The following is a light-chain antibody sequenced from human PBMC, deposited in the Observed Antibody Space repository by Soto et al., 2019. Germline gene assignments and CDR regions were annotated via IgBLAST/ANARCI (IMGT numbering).Light chain of an antibody. CDR3: QQHGSSPRT. V-gene: IGKV3-20*01. CDR2: GAS. Sequence: VLTQSPGTLSLSPGERVTLSCRASQSVSSSYLAWYQQKPGQAPRLLLYGASSRATGIPGRFSGSGSGTDFTLTISRLEPEDFAVYYCQQHGSSPRTFGQGTKVEIK. CDR1: QSVSSSY. J-gene: IGKJ1*01.